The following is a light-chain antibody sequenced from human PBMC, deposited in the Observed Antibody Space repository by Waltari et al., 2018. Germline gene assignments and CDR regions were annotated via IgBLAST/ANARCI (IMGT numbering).Light chain of an antibody. Sequence: SYVLTQPPSVSVAPGQTARITCGGTDLGSKSVNWYQQKPGQAPVLVVYDGSDRPSGIPERFSGSNSGNTATLTISRVEAGDEADYYCQVWDSTSNHVIFGGGTKLTAL. CDR3: QVWDSTSNHVI. J-gene: IGLJ2*01. V-gene: IGLV3-21*02. CDR2: DGS. CDR1: DLGSKS.